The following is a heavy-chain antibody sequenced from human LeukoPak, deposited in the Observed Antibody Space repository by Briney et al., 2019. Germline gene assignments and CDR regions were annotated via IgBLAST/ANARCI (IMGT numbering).Heavy chain of an antibody. D-gene: IGHD6-6*01. J-gene: IGHJ6*02. CDR3: AKYGIPARPIYYYGMDV. CDR1: GFTFSSYA. CDR2: ISGSGGST. Sequence: PGGSLRLSCAASGFTFSSYAMSWVRQAPGEGLEWVSAISGSGGSTYYADSVKGRFTISRDNSKNTLYLQMNSLRAEDTAVYYCAKYGIPARPIYYYGMDVWGQGTTVTVSS. V-gene: IGHV3-23*01.